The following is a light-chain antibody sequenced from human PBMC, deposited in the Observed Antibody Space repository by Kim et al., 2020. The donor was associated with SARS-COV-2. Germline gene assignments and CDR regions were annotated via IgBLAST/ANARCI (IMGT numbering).Light chain of an antibody. CDR3: LQDYNYPLT. J-gene: IGKJ4*01. CDR2: AAS. CDR1: QGIRND. Sequence: AIQMTQSPSSLSASVGDRVTISCRASQGIRNDLGWFQKKPGKAPKLLIYAASSLESGVPSRFSGSGSGTDFTLIISSLQPEDSATYYCLQDYNYPLTFGGGTKLEI. V-gene: IGKV1-6*01.